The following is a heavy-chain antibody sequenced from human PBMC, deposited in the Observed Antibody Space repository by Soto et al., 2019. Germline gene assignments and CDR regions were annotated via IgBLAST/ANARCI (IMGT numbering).Heavy chain of an antibody. V-gene: IGHV3-33*01. J-gene: IGHJ6*02. Sequence: GGSLRLSCAASGFTFSSYGMHWVRQAPGKGLEWVAVIWYDGSNKYYADSVKGRFTISRDNSKNTLYLQMNSLRAEDTAVYYCARDVNRIAVAGGYYYYYGMDVWGQGTTVTVSS. CDR2: IWYDGSNK. CDR3: ARDVNRIAVAGGYYYYYGMDV. D-gene: IGHD6-19*01. CDR1: GFTFSSYG.